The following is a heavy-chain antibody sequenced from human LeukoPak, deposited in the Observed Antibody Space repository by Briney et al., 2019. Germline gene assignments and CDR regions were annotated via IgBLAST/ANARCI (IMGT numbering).Heavy chain of an antibody. Sequence: PGGSLRLSCAASGFTFSSYSMNWVRQAPGKGLEWVAFIRYDGSNKYYADSVKGRFTISRDNSKNTLYLQMNSLRAEDTAVYYCAKDQSSYSSGWCCMDVWGKGTTVTISS. CDR3: AKDQSSYSSGWCCMDV. CDR1: GFTFSSYS. J-gene: IGHJ6*03. CDR2: IRYDGSNK. D-gene: IGHD6-19*01. V-gene: IGHV3-30*02.